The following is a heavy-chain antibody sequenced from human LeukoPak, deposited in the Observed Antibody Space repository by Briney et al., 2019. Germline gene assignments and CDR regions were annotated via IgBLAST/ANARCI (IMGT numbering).Heavy chain of an antibody. CDR2: MYYRGTT. CDR1: GGSISSSSYH. CDR3: AREYSRSVVAGSRPDL. Sequence: SETLALTCSVSGGSISSSSYHWGWIRQSPGKGLEWIGSMYYRGTTYENLSLKSRLTLSIDTSNNHFSLKLTSVTAADTAVYFCAREYSRSVVAGSRPDLWGQGLLVTVSS. J-gene: IGHJ4*02. V-gene: IGHV4-39*02. D-gene: IGHD2-21*01.